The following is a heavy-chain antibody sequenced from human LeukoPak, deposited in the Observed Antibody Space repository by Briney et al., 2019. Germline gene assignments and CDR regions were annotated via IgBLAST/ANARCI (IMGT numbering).Heavy chain of an antibody. CDR1: GGSVSSGSYY. CDR3: ARATSLDTAILRDYYYGMDV. D-gene: IGHD5-18*01. CDR2: IHYSGST. V-gene: IGHV4-61*01. J-gene: IGHJ6*04. Sequence: KPSETLSLTCTVSGGSVSSGSYYWSWIRQPPGKGLEWIGYIHYSGSTNYNPSLKSRVTISVDTSKNQFSLKLSSVTAADTAVYYCARATSLDTAILRDYYYGMDVWGKGTTVTVSS.